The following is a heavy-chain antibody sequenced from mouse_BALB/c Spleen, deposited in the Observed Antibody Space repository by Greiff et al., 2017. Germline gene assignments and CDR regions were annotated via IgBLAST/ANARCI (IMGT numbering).Heavy chain of an antibody. Sequence: VQLQQSGAELVRPGTSVKISCKASGYTFTNYWLGWVKQRPGHGLEWIGDIYPGGGYTNYNEKFKSKATLTVDKSSSTAYMQLSSLTSENSAVYFCARGSGGFLDYWGQGTSVTVSS. D-gene: IGHD3-1*01. J-gene: IGHJ4*01. V-gene: IGHV1-63*01. CDR3: ARGSGGFLDY. CDR2: IYPGGGYT. CDR1: GYTFTNYW.